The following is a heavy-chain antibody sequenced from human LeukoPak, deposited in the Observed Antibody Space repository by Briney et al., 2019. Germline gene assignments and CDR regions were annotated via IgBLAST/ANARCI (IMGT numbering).Heavy chain of an antibody. J-gene: IGHJ4*02. CDR2: INPNSGGT. CDR3: ARVGYSGYDRTLDY. Sequence: VASVWVSCKASGYTFTGYYMHWVRQAPGQGLEWMGWINPNSGGTNYAQKFQGRVTMTRDTSISTAYMELSRLRSDDTAVYYCARVGYSGYDRTLDYWVQGTLDTVPS. D-gene: IGHD5-12*01. V-gene: IGHV1-2*02. CDR1: GYTFTGYY.